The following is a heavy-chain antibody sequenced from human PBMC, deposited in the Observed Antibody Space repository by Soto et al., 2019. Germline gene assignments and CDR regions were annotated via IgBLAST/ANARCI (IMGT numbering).Heavy chain of an antibody. Sequence: ASVKVSCKASGYTFTSYGISWVRQAPGQGLEWMGWISAYNGNTNYAQKLQGRVTMTTDTSTSTAYMELRSLRSDDTAVYYCARIYCSSTSCYLNKKCYFDYWGQGTLVTVSS. CDR2: ISAYNGNT. CDR3: ARIYCSSTSCYLNKKCYFDY. CDR1: GYTFTSYG. D-gene: IGHD2-2*01. V-gene: IGHV1-18*04. J-gene: IGHJ4*02.